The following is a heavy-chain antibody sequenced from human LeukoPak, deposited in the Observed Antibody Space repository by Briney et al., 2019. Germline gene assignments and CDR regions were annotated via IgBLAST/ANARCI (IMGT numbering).Heavy chain of an antibody. J-gene: IGHJ4*02. CDR2: ISSGSRII. CDR3: ARDRSGWVDY. D-gene: IGHD6-19*01. Sequence: GGSLRLSCAASGFXFSTYNINWVRQAPGKGLEWVSFISSGSRIIYYADSVKGRFTISRDDVKDSLYLQMSSLRAEDTAVYYCARDRSGWVDYWGQGTLVTVSS. CDR1: GFXFSTYN. V-gene: IGHV3-48*04.